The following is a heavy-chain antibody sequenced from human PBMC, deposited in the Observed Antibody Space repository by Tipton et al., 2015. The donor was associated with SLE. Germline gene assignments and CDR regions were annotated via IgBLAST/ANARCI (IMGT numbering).Heavy chain of an antibody. D-gene: IGHD3-22*01. J-gene: IGHJ6*02. CDR2: ISTGSSNI. CDR1: RFTFENFA. V-gene: IGHV3-21*01. CDR3: GTTSSDYGMDV. Sequence: SLRLSCAASRFTFENFAMNWVRQAPGKGLEWVSSISTGSSNIYYADSVKGRFTISRDNAMNSLYLQMNSLRAEDTAVYYCGTTSSDYGMDVWGQGTTVTVSS.